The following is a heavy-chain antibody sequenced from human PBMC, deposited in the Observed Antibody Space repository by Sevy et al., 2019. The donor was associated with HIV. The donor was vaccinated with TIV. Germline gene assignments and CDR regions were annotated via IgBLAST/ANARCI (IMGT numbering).Heavy chain of an antibody. D-gene: IGHD3-10*01. CDR3: ATERWGFFDSITRYLLPYFDS. CDR2: IRSETDGGTT. J-gene: IGHJ4*02. CDR1: GFSFFNAW. V-gene: IGHV3-15*01. Sequence: GGSLRLSCSASGFSFFNAWMSWVRQAPGKGLEWIDRIRSETDGGTTEYTASVKGRFSISRDDSKDTLYLQMNSLKTEDTAVYYCATERWGFFDSITRYLLPYFDSWGQGTLVTVSS.